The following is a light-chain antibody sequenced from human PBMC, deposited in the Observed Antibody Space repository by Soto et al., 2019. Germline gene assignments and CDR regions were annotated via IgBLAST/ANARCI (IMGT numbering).Light chain of an antibody. CDR1: SSDIGSYNL. V-gene: IGLV2-23*01. CDR2: EGN. CDR3: SSFANSSTLLFV. J-gene: IGLJ1*01. Sequence: QSVLTQPASVSGSPGQSITISCTGTSSDIGSYNLVSWYQQHPGKAPKLILYEGNKRPSGVSNRFSGSKSGNTASLTISGLQADDEADYYCSSFANSSTLLFVFGTGTKVTVL.